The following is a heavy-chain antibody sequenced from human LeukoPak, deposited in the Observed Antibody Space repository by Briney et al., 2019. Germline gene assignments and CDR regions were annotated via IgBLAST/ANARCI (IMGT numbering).Heavy chain of an antibody. J-gene: IGHJ6*03. CDR3: ARASHPYYNYYYMDV. V-gene: IGHV3-33*01. CDR1: GITFSSYG. Sequence: GGSLRLSCAASGITFSSYGMHSVRQAPGKGLEWVAVIWYDGSNKYYGDSVKGRFTISRDNSKNTLYLQMNSLRAEDTAVYYCARASHPYYNYYYMDVWGKGTTVTVSS. CDR2: IWYDGSNK.